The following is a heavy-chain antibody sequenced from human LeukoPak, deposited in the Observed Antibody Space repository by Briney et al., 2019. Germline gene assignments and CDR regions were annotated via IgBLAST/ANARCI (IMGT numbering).Heavy chain of an antibody. V-gene: IGHV3-23*01. CDR2: ISGSGGDT. Sequence: GGSLRLSCAASGFTFSSSAMSWVRQAPGKGLEWVSVISGSGGDTYYADSVKGRFTISRDNSKNTLYLQMNSLRAEDTAVYYCAKDSDFIVGATTNWGQGTLVTVSS. D-gene: IGHD1-26*01. CDR3: AKDSDFIVGATTN. CDR1: GFTFSSSA. J-gene: IGHJ4*02.